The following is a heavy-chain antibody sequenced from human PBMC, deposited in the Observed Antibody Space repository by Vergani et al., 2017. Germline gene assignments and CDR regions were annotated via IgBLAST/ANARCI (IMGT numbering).Heavy chain of an antibody. CDR1: GFSFRNAW. CDR3: TTDPRYCGDGSCYWLRDHHYYGMDV. D-gene: IGHD2-21*01. CDR2: IKSTFDRGTT. V-gene: IGHV3-15*07. J-gene: IGHJ6*02. Sequence: EVQLVESGGGIVTPGGSLRLSCVASGFSFRNAWMHWVRRTPGKGLEWVGRIKSTFDRGTTDYAAAVKGRFTISRDDSKNTLFLQMNGLKTEDIGVYYCTTDPRYCGDGSCYWLRDHHYYGMDVWGQGATVTVSS.